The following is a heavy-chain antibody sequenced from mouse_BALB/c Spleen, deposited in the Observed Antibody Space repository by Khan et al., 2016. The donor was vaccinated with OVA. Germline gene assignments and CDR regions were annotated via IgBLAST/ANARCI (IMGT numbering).Heavy chain of an antibody. Sequence: VQPQQSGPELVKPGASVKISCKASGYSFTGYFMNWVMQSHGKSLEWIGRINPHIGETFYNQKFKDKATLTVDESSRTAHMELRSLASEDSAVYYCARKNGSDFDYWGQGTTLTVSS. V-gene: IGHV1-20*02. D-gene: IGHD1-1*01. CDR2: INPHIGET. CDR3: ARKNGSDFDY. CDR1: GYSFTGYF. J-gene: IGHJ2*01.